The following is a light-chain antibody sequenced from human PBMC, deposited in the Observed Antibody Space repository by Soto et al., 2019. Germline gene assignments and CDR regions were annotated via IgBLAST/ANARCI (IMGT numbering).Light chain of an antibody. V-gene: IGKV3-20*01. J-gene: IGKJ1*01. CDR3: QQYVSWT. Sequence: EIVLTQSPGTLSVSPGERATLSCRASETISRNYLAWYQQTPGQAPSLLIYGTSNRATGIPDRFSGSGSGTYFTLTISRLEPEDSAIYYCQQYVSWTFGQGTKVEIK. CDR2: GTS. CDR1: ETISRNY.